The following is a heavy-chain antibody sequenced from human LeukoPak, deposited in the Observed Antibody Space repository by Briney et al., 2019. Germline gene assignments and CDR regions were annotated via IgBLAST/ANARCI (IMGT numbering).Heavy chain of an antibody. CDR1: GSTFTGYY. J-gene: IGHJ6*03. CDR3: ARDGATVTTSWFNMDV. CDR2: INPNSGGT. D-gene: IGHD4-17*01. Sequence: GASVKVSCKASGSTFTGYYMHWVRQAPGQGLEWMGRINPNSGGTNYAQKFQGRVTMTRDTSISTAYMELSRLSSDDTAVYYCARDGATVTTSWFNMDVWGKGTTVTVSS. V-gene: IGHV1-2*06.